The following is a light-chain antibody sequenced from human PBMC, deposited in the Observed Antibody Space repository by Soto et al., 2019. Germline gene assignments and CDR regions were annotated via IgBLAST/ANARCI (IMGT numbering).Light chain of an antibody. Sequence: QSALTQPRSVSGSPGQSVTISCTGTRSDVGGYNYVSWYQHHPGKAPKLMIYDVSKRPSGVPDRFSGSKSGNTASLTISGLQAEDEADYYCCSYAGSYTLLFGGGTKLT. CDR3: CSYAGSYTLL. V-gene: IGLV2-11*01. CDR1: RSDVGGYNY. CDR2: DVS. J-gene: IGLJ2*01.